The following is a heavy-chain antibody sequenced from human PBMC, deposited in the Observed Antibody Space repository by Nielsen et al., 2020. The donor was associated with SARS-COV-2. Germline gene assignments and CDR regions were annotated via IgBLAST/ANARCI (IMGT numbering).Heavy chain of an antibody. J-gene: IGHJ3*01. CDR1: GYSFTGYW. Sequence: GESLEISCKASGYSFTGYWIGWVRQVPGNGLEWMAVIFPGDSETRYNPSIQGRVTISADKSITTAYLQWSSLRASDTAMYYCARPLVGLTPLDAFDAWGQGTMVTVSS. V-gene: IGHV5-51*01. D-gene: IGHD1-26*01. CDR2: IFPGDSET. CDR3: ARPLVGLTPLDAFDA.